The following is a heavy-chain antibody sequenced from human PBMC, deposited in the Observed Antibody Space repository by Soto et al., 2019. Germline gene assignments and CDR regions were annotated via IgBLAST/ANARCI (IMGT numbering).Heavy chain of an antibody. CDR3: TKASSDRNHMEA. Sequence: GFVRLSCAAAGVTFGNFVMRWVRQTPGKGLEWVSTITETGGDTYYTDSVKGRFTISRDNSKNTLYLQMTSLRAEDTALYYCTKASSDRNHMEAWGPGTTVTVSS. CDR1: GVTFGNFV. CDR2: ITETGGDT. V-gene: IGHV3-23*01. J-gene: IGHJ6*02.